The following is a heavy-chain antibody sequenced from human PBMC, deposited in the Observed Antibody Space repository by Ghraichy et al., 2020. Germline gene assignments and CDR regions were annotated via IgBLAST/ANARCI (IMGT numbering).Heavy chain of an antibody. CDR2: INSDGSST. V-gene: IGHV3-74*01. CDR3: ARGRYYYDSSGYRSFDY. D-gene: IGHD3-22*01. CDR1: GFTFSSYW. J-gene: IGHJ4*02. Sequence: GGSLRLSCAASGFTFSSYWMHWVRQAPGKGLVWVSRINSDGSSTSYADSVKGRFTISRDNAKNTLYLQMNSLRAKDTAVYYCARGRYYYDSSGYRSFDYWGQGTLVTVSS.